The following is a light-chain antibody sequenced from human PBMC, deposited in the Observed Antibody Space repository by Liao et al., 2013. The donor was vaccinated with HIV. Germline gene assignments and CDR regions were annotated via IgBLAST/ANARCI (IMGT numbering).Light chain of an antibody. CDR3: HVWDSITKHYV. V-gene: IGLV3-1*01. CDR2: QDI. J-gene: IGLJ1*01. CDR1: KLGDKY. Sequence: SYELTQPPSVSVSPGQTASITCSGDKLGDKYACWYQQKPGQSPVLVIYQDIKRPSGIPERFSGSNSGNTATLTISGTQAMDEADYYCHVWDSITKHYVFGSVTKVTVL.